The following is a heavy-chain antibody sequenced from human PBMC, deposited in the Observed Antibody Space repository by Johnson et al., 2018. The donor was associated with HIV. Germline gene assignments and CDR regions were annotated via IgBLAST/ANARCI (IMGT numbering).Heavy chain of an antibody. CDR3: SRLPTGYSRDGFDI. CDR1: GFTFSSYA. CDR2: IWYDGSNK. Sequence: VQLVESGGGVVQPGRSLRLSCAASGFTFSSYAMHWVRQAPGKGLEWVAVIWYDGSNKYYADSVKGRFTISRDNYKNTLYLQMNSLRAGDTAVYYCSRLPTGYSRDGFDIWGQGTMVTVSS. V-gene: IGHV3-30*04. D-gene: IGHD5-18*01. J-gene: IGHJ3*02.